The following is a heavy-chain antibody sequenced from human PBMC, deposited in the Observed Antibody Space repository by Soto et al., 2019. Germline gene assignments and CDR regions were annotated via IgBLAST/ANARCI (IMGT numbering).Heavy chain of an antibody. Sequence: EVQLVDSGGGLVQPGGSLRLSCAASGFIFSNYVMSWVRQAPGKGLEWVSSISGSGGTSYYADSVQGRFTITRDNSKNTMYLQVNSLRAEDTAIYYCAKRPRALLTFDYWGQGTLVTVSS. CDR3: AKRPRALLTFDY. CDR1: GFIFSNYV. V-gene: IGHV3-23*04. CDR2: ISGSGGTS. J-gene: IGHJ4*02.